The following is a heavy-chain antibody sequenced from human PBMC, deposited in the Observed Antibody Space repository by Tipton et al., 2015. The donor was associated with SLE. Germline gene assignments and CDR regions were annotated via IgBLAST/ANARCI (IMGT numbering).Heavy chain of an antibody. CDR3: ARDLDGGNSGPFFDF. CDR2: ISYSWST. V-gene: IGHV4-39*07. CDR1: GGSVSSCCYY. J-gene: IGHJ4*02. D-gene: IGHD4-23*01. Sequence: TLSLTCTVSGGSVSSCCYYWSWIRQPPGKGLEWIGYISYSWSTSYYPSLKSRVTISLHTSKNQFSLRLSSVTAADTAVYFCARDLDGGNSGPFFDFWGQGTLVTVSS.